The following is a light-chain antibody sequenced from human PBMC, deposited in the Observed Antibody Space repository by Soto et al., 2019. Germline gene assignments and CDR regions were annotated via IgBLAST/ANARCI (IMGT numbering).Light chain of an antibody. CDR3: RSYTRSSLYV. CDR2: EVS. Sequence: QSALTQPASVSGSPGQSITISCTGTSSDVGGYNYVSWYQQHPGKAPKLMIYEVSTRPSGVSNRFSGSKSGNTASLTISGLQAEDEADYYCRSYTRSSLYVFGTGTKVTVL. J-gene: IGLJ1*01. V-gene: IGLV2-14*01. CDR1: SSDVGGYNY.